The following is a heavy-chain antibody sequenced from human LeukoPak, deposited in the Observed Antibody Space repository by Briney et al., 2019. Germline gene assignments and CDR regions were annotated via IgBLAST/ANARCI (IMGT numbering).Heavy chain of an antibody. CDR1: GYTFTSYG. V-gene: IGHV1-18*04. CDR3: ARALGIAAAGTGYDY. CDR2: ISAYNGNT. D-gene: IGHD6-13*01. J-gene: IGHJ4*02. Sequence: PVASVKVSCKASGYTFTSYGISWVRQAPGQGLEWMGWISAYNGNTNYAQKLQGRVTMTTDTSTSTAYMELRSLRSDDTAVYYCARALGIAAAGTGYDYWGQGTLVTVSS.